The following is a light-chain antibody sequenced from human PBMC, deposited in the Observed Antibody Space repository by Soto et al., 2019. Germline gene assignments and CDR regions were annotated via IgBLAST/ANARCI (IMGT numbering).Light chain of an antibody. CDR2: KAS. CDR3: QQYNSYSRT. J-gene: IGKJ1*01. Sequence: DIQMTQSPSTLSASVGDRVTITCLASQSISSWLAWYQQKPGKAPKLLIYKASSVESGVPSRFSGSGSGTELTLAISRLQPDDFATYYCQQYNSYSRTFGQGTKVELK. V-gene: IGKV1-5*03. CDR1: QSISSW.